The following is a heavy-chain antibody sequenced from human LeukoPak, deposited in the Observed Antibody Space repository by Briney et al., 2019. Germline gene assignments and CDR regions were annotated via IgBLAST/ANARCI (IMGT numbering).Heavy chain of an antibody. D-gene: IGHD4-17*01. CDR2: ISSSSSYI. V-gene: IGHV3-21*04. J-gene: IGHJ3*02. Sequence: GGSLRLSCAASGFTFSSYSMNWVRQAPGKGLEWVSSISSSSSYIYYADSVKGRFTISRDNSKNTLYLQMNSLRAEDTAVYYCARDASLTNYGDYSTDAFDIWGQGTMVTVSS. CDR1: GFTFSSYS. CDR3: ARDASLTNYGDYSTDAFDI.